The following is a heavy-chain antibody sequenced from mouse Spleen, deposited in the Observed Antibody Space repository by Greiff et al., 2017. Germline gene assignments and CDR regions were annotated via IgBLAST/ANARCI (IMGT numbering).Heavy chain of an antibody. CDR3: AREEDYGSSSYWYFDV. D-gene: IGHD1-1*01. CDR2: IYPGDGDT. V-gene: IGHV1-82*01. CDR1: GYAFSSSW. J-gene: IGHJ1*01. Sequence: VQRVESGPELAKPGASVKISCKASGYAFSSSWMNWVKQRPGKGLEWIGRIYPGDGDTNYNGKFKGKATLTADKSSSTAYMQLSSLTSEDSAVYFCAREEDYGSSSYWYFDVWGAGTTVTVSS.